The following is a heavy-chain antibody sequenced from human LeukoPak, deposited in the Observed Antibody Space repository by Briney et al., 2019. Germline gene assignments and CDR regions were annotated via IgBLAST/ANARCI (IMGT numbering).Heavy chain of an antibody. CDR3: ARDSVDTAMVPLDY. Sequence: SVKVSCKASGGTFSSYAISWVRQAPGQGLEWMGRIIPILGIANYAQKFQGRVTITADKSTSTAYMELSSLRSEDTAVYYCARDSVDTAMVPLDYWGQGTLVTVSS. V-gene: IGHV1-69*04. D-gene: IGHD5-18*01. CDR2: IIPILGIA. J-gene: IGHJ4*02. CDR1: GGTFSSYA.